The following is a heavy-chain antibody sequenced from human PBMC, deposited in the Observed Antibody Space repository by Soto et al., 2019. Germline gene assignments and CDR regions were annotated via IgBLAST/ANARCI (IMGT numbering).Heavy chain of an antibody. D-gene: IGHD4-4*01. V-gene: IGHV4-38-2*01. J-gene: IGHJ5*02. CDR2: IYHSGST. CDR1: GYSISSGYY. Sequence: PSETLSLTCAVSGYSISSGYYWGWIRQPPGKGLEWIGSIYHSGSTYYNPSLKSRVTISVDTSKNQFSLKLSSVTAADTAVYYCARGTTVVSWFDPWGQGTLVTVSS. CDR3: ARGTTVVSWFDP.